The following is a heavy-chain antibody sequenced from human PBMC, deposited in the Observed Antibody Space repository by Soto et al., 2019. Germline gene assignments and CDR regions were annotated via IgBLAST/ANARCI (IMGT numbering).Heavy chain of an antibody. CDR3: ASRALYDSSGYYVY. J-gene: IGHJ4*02. D-gene: IGHD3-22*01. CDR1: GDSISSGDYY. V-gene: IGHV4-30-4*01. Sequence: HVQLQESGPGLVKPSQTLSLTCTVSGDSISSGDYYWSLIRQSPGKGLEWIGYIYYSGSTYYNPSLKSRVTISVDTSKNQFSLKLSSVTAADTAVYYCASRALYDSSGYYVYWGQGTLVTVSS. CDR2: IYYSGST.